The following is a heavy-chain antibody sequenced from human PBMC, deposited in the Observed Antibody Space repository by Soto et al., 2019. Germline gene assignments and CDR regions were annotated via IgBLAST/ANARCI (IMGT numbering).Heavy chain of an antibody. Sequence: HPGGSLRLSCAASGFTSSSYAMSWVRQAPGKGLEWVSGASGSGGSTYYADSVKGRFTISRDSSKNTLYLQMNGLRAEDTAVYYCAKDYDFWSGYFSGRFFEYWGQGIQVTVSS. CDR2: ASGSGGST. J-gene: IGHJ4*02. CDR1: GFTSSSYA. D-gene: IGHD3-3*01. V-gene: IGHV3-23*01. CDR3: AKDYDFWSGYFSGRFFEY.